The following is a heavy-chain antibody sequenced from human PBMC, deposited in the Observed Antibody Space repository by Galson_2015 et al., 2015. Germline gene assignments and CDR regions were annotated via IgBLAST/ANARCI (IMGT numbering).Heavy chain of an antibody. CDR1: GFTFSSYG. D-gene: IGHD3-10*01. CDR3: AKDWWFGDPSAGPIHYYYGMDV. Sequence: SLRLSCAASGFTFSSYGMHWVRQAPGKGLEWVAVISYDGSNKYYADSVKGRFTISRDNSKNTLYLQMNSLRAEDTAVYYCAKDWWFGDPSAGPIHYYYGMDVWGQGTTVTVSS. V-gene: IGHV3-30*18. J-gene: IGHJ6*02. CDR2: ISYDGSNK.